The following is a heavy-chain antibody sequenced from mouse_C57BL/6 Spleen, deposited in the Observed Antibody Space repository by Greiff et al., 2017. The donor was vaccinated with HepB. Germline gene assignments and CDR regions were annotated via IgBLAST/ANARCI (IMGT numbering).Heavy chain of an antibody. D-gene: IGHD3-2*02. CDR2: INPNNGGT. Sequence: EVQLQQSGPELVKPGASVKMSCKASGYTFTDYNMHWVKQSHGKSLEWIGYINPNNGGTSYNQKFKGKATLTVNKSSSTAYMELRSLTSEDSAVYYWAKTAQARGYAMDYWGQGTSVTVSS. J-gene: IGHJ4*01. CDR1: GYTFTDYN. CDR3: AKTAQARGYAMDY. V-gene: IGHV1-22*01.